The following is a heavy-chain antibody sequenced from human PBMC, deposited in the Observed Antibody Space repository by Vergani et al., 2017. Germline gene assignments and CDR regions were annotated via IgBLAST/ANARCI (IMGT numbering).Heavy chain of an antibody. D-gene: IGHD4-23*01. CDR1: GYTFTSYG. Sequence: QVQLVQSGAEVKKPGASVKVSCKASGYTFTSYGISWVRQAPGQGLEWMGWISAYNGNTNYAQKLQGRVTITADESTSTAYMELSSLRSEDTAVYYCAGDYGGNSGFDYWGQGTLVTVSS. J-gene: IGHJ4*02. CDR3: AGDYGGNSGFDY. CDR2: ISAYNGNT. V-gene: IGHV1-18*01.